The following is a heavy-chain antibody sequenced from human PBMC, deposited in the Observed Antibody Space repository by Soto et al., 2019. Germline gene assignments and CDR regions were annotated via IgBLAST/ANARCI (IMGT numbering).Heavy chain of an antibody. CDR1: GGSISSYY. V-gene: IGHV4-59*08. CDR2: VFYSGST. D-gene: IGHD6-13*01. J-gene: IGHJ4*02. CDR3: ARRYSSSFDY. Sequence: QVQLQESGPGLVKPSETLSLTCTVSGGSISSYYWSWIRQPPGKGLEWIGYVFYSGSTNYNPSLXSXVXIXXDTSKNQFSLKLNSVTAADTAVYYWARRYSSSFDYWGQGPLVTVSS.